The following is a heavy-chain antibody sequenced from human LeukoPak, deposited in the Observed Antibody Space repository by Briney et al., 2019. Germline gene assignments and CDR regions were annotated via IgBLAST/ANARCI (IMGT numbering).Heavy chain of an antibody. Sequence: GGSLRLSCAASGFTFSSYAMHWVRQAPGKGLEWVAVISYDGSNKYYADSVKGRFTISRDNSKNTLYLQMNSLRAEDTAVYYCAREGRDYYDSSGYYSPLSLWGQGTLVTVSS. J-gene: IGHJ4*02. D-gene: IGHD3-22*01. V-gene: IGHV3-30-3*01. CDR3: AREGRDYYDSSGYYSPLSL. CDR1: GFTFSSYA. CDR2: ISYDGSNK.